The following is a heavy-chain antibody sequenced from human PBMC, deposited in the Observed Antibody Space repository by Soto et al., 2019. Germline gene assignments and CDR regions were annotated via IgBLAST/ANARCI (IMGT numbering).Heavy chain of an antibody. CDR3: ANGLWLRQPRPKKNWFDP. D-gene: IGHD5-12*01. J-gene: IGHJ5*02. V-gene: IGHV3-23*01. CDR1: GFPFSSYA. CDR2: ISGSGGST. Sequence: EVQLLESGGGLVQPGGSLRLSCAASGFPFSSYAMSWVRQAPGKGLEWVSTISGSGGSTYYADSVKGRFTISRDNSKNTLYLQMNSLRAEDTAVYYCANGLWLRQPRPKKNWFDPWGQGTLVTVSS.